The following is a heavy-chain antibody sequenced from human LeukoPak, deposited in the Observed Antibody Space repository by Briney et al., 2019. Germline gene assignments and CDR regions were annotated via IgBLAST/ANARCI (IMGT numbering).Heavy chain of an antibody. V-gene: IGHV4-39*01. CDR3: ARLDKRVHNTFDI. Sequence: PSGTLSLTCTVSSDSISSSTSYWGWIRQPPGKGLEYIGSIFYSGATYYNPSLKSRVTLSVDMSKNQFSLKLSSVTAADTAVYYCARLDKRVHNTFDIWGQGTMVTVSS. CDR1: SDSISSSTSY. J-gene: IGHJ3*02. D-gene: IGHD3-9*01. CDR2: IFYSGAT.